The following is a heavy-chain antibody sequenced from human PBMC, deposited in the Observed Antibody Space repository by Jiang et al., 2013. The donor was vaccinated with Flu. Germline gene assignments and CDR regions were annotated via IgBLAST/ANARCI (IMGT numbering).Heavy chain of an antibody. CDR3: AKRSGSAWGFFDF. CDR1: GFPFSDYA. V-gene: IGHV3-23*01. D-gene: IGHD3-3*01. CDR2: ITDTGENT. Sequence: QLLESGGGLVQPGGSLRLSCTASGFPFSDYAMGWVRQAPGKGLEWVSAITDTGENTNYADSVKGRFTISRDNSRYTLFLQLNSLRAEDTAVYYCAKRSGSAWGFFDFWGRGTLVTVSS. J-gene: IGHJ4*02.